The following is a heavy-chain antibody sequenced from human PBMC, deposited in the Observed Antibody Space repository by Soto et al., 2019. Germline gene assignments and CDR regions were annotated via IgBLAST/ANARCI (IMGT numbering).Heavy chain of an antibody. CDR3: GXXXYCSGGSCYSNLDY. D-gene: IGHD2-15*01. CDR1: GYTFTSYG. J-gene: IGHJ4*02. Sequence: ASVKVSCKASGYTFTSYGISWVRQAPGQGLEWMGWISAYNGNTNYAQKLQGRVTMTTDTSTSTAYMELRSLRSXXTAVYYCGXXXYCSGGSCYSNLDYWGQGTLVTVSS. CDR2: ISAYNGNT. V-gene: IGHV1-18*01.